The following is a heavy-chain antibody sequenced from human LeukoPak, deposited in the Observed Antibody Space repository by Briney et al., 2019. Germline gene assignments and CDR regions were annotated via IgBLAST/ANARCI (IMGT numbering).Heavy chain of an antibody. V-gene: IGHV3-23*01. D-gene: IGHD3-22*01. CDR3: AKDLYYYDSSGYLDY. Sequence: PGGSLRLSCAASGFTFSSYAMSWVRQAPGKGLEWFSAISGSGGSTYYADSVKGRFTISRDNSKNTLYLQMNSLRAEDTAVYYCAKDLYYYDSSGYLDYWGQGTLVTVSS. J-gene: IGHJ4*02. CDR2: ISGSGGST. CDR1: GFTFSSYA.